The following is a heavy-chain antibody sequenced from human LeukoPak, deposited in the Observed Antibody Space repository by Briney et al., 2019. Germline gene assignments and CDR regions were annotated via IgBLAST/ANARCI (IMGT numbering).Heavy chain of an antibody. D-gene: IGHD3-22*01. CDR1: GFTFSSYG. J-gene: IGHJ4*02. CDR2: VRYDGSNK. CDR3: AKEKVSSGQPYYFDY. V-gene: IGHV3-30*02. Sequence: GGSLRLSCAASGFTFSSYGMHWVRQAPGKGLEWVAFVRYDGSNKYYADSVKGRFTISRDNSKNTLYLQMNSLRAEDTAVYYCAKEKVSSGQPYYFDYWGQGTLVTVSS.